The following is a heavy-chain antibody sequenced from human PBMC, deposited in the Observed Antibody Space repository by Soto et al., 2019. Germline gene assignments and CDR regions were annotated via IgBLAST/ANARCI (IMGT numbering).Heavy chain of an antibody. CDR2: INPSGGST. CDR3: ARTGLNYDFWSGCMDV. CDR1: GYTFTSYY. V-gene: IGHV1-46*01. D-gene: IGHD3-3*01. Sequence: EASVKVSCKASGYTFTSYYMHWVRQAPGQGLEWMGIINPSGGSTSYAQKFQGRVTMTRDASTSTVYVELSSLRSEDTAVYYCARTGLNYDFWSGCMDVWGQGTTVT. J-gene: IGHJ6*02.